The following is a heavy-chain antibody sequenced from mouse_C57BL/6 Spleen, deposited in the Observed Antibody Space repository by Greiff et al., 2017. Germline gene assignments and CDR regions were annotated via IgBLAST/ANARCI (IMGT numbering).Heavy chain of an antibody. CDR2: IDPSDSYT. D-gene: IGHD2-1*01. CDR1: GYTFTSYW. V-gene: IGHV1-59*01. CDR3: ARCPLYYGNSYYAMDY. Sequence: QVHVKQPGAELVRPGTSVKLSCKASGYTFTSYWMHWVKQRPGQGLEWIGVIDPSDSYTNYNQKFKGKATLTVDTSSSTAYMQLSSLTSEDSAVYYCARCPLYYGNSYYAMDYWGQGTSVTVSS. J-gene: IGHJ4*01.